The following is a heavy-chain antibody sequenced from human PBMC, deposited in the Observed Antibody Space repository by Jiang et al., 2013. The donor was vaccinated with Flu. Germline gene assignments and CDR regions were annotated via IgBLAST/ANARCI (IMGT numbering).Heavy chain of an antibody. D-gene: IGHD1-26*01. J-gene: IGHJ3*02. V-gene: IGHV3-69-1*02. CDR3: ARDYMWAFDI. CDR1: GFNFNIYA. Sequence: VQLVESGGGLVKPGGSLRLSCVASGFNFNIYAFNWVRQAPGKGLEFLSYISSTEEIHYGESVKGRFTISRDNAKNSVYLQMNSLRAEDTGVYSCARDYMWAFDIWGQGTMVTVSS. CDR2: ISSTEEI.